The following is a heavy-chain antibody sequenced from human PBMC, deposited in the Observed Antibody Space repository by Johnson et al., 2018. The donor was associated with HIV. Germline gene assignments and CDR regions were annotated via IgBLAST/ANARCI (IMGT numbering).Heavy chain of an antibody. V-gene: IGHV3-66*02. J-gene: IGHJ3*02. CDR1: GFTFSSYW. CDR2: TYSGGST. D-gene: IGHD2-15*01. CDR3: ASFVVVVAATGAFDI. Sequence: VQLVESGGGLVQPGDYLRLSCVASGFTFSSYWMNWVRQTPGKGLEWVSITYSGGSTYYADSVKGRFTISRDNSKNTLYLQMNSLRAEDTAVYYCASFVVVVAATGAFDIWGQGTMVTVSS.